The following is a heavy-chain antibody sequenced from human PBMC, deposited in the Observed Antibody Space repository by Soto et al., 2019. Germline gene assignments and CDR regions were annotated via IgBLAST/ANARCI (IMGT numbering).Heavy chain of an antibody. CDR1: GGTFSSYA. D-gene: IGHD3-3*01. J-gene: IGHJ4*02. CDR3: ARSREKRITIFGVVTGNYYFDY. V-gene: IGHV1-69*10. Sequence: SVKVSCKASGGTFSSYAISWVRQAPGQGLEWMGGIIPILGIANYAQKFQGRVTITADKSTSTAYMELSSLRSEDTAVYYCARSREKRITIFGVVTGNYYFDYWGQGTLVTVSS. CDR2: IIPILGIA.